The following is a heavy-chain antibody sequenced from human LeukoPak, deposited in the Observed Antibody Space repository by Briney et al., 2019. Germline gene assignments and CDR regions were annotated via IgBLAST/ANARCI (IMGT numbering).Heavy chain of an antibody. D-gene: IGHD3-3*01. Sequence: SETLSLTCAVSGGSISSSNWWSWVRQPPGKGLEWIGEIYHSGSTNYNPSLKSRVTISVDKSKNQFSLKLSSVTAADTAVYYCASCHYDFWSGYYLGHWGQGTLVTVSS. CDR3: ASCHYDFWSGYYLGH. J-gene: IGHJ4*02. CDR1: GGSISSSNW. CDR2: IYHSGST. V-gene: IGHV4-4*02.